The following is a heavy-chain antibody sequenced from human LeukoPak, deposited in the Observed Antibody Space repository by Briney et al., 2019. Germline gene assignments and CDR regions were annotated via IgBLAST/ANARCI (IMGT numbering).Heavy chain of an antibody. CDR3: ARQGTYSSAIGMGY. CDR1: GYTFITYY. D-gene: IGHD6-19*01. V-gene: IGHV1-46*01. J-gene: IGHJ4*02. Sequence: GASVTVSCKASGYTFITYYMHWVRQAPGQGLEWMGVINPSGGSTSYAQKFQGRVTMTRDTSTRTVYMEVNSLRSEDTAVYYCARQGTYSSAIGMGYWGQGTLVTVSS. CDR2: INPSGGST.